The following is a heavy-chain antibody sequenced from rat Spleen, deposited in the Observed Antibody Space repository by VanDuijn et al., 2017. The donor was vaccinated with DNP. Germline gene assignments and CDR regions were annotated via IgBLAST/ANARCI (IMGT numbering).Heavy chain of an antibody. CDR3: ARWSDYFDY. V-gene: IGHV3-1*01. Sequence: EVRLQESGPGLVKPSQSLSLTCSVTGSSITSNYWGWIRKFPGNKMEWVGHISYSGSTSYNPSFKSRISITRDTSKNQFFLHLNSVTTEDTATYYCARWSDYFDYWGQGVMVTVSS. CDR2: ISYSGST. J-gene: IGHJ2*01. CDR1: GSSITSNY.